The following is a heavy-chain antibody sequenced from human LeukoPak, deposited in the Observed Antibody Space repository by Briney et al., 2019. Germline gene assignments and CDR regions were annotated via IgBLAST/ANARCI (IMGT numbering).Heavy chain of an antibody. J-gene: IGHJ4*02. CDR3: ARRGRDSYGSGSHFDS. D-gene: IGHD3-10*01. Sequence: SETLSLTCTVSGGSISNYYWSWIRQPPGKGLAWIGYIYYSGSTNYNPSFKSRVTISVDTSKNQFSLKLTSVTAADTAVYYCARRGRDSYGSGSHFDSWGQGTLVTVSS. V-gene: IGHV4-59*08. CDR1: GGSISNYY. CDR2: IYYSGST.